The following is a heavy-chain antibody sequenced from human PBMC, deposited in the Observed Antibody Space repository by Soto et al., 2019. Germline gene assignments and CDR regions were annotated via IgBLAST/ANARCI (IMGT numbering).Heavy chain of an antibody. CDR1: GFSVSTKY. Sequence: QLVESGGGLVQPGGSLRLSCAASGFSVSTKYMRWVRQAPGKGLEWVSVLHSGGASYYADSVKGRFTVSRDNSKNTVYLQTNSLRGEDTAVDYCATSAGFPGFDHWGQGSLVTVSS. CDR3: ATSAGFPGFDH. V-gene: IGHV3-66*01. D-gene: IGHD6-25*01. CDR2: LHSGGAS. J-gene: IGHJ4*02.